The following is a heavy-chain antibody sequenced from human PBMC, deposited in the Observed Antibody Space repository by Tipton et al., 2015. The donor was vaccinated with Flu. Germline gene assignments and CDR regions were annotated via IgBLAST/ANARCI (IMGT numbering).Heavy chain of an antibody. J-gene: IGHJ3*02. V-gene: IGHV3-23*01. Sequence: GSLRLSCAASGFTFSIYAMSWVRQAPGKGLEWVSAISASGGTTYYADSVKGRFTISRDNFKNTLYLQMNSLRAEDTAVYYCAKEGKWLQSPEAFDIWGQGTVVTVSS. D-gene: IGHD5-24*01. CDR2: ISASGGTT. CDR3: AKEGKWLQSPEAFDI. CDR1: GFTFSIYA.